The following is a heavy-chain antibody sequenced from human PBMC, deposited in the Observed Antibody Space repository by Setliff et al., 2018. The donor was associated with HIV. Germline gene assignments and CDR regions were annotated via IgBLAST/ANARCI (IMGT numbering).Heavy chain of an antibody. D-gene: IGHD2-21*01. V-gene: IGHV4-34*01. CDR2: INHKGVT. J-gene: IGHJ4*02. CDR3: TRAQIAAPRPFDY. Sequence: SETLSLTCAVYGGAFNGYYWTWIRQSPGRGLEWIGEINHKGVTNYSPSLMRRATISAEASKSQFSLRLSSVTAADTALYFCTRAQIAAPRPFDYWGQGTLVTISS. CDR1: GGAFNGYY.